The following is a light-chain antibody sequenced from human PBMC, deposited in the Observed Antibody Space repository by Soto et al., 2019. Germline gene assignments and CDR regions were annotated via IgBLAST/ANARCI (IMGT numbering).Light chain of an antibody. Sequence: QSALTQPASVSGSPGQSITISCTGTRSDVGSYKLVSWYQQHPGKAPKLMIYEVSKRPSGVSNRFSGSKSGNTASLTSSGLQAEDEADYYCCSYAGSSTYVFGTGTTLTVL. V-gene: IGLV2-23*02. CDR2: EVS. CDR3: CSYAGSSTYV. CDR1: RSDVGSYKL. J-gene: IGLJ1*01.